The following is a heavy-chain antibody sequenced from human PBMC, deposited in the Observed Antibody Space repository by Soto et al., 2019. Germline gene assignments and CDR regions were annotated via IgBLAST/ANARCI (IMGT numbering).Heavy chain of an antibody. Sequence: ASVKVSCKASGYTFTSYGISWVRQAPGQGLEWMGWISAYNGNTNYAQKLQGRVTMTTDTSTSTAYMELRSLRSDDTAVYYCARDKNRNYYGSGSSRMLDPWGHGTMVTDSS. CDR1: GYTFTSYG. CDR3: ARDKNRNYYGSGSSRMLDP. CDR2: ISAYNGNT. J-gene: IGHJ5*02. D-gene: IGHD3-10*01. V-gene: IGHV1-18*01.